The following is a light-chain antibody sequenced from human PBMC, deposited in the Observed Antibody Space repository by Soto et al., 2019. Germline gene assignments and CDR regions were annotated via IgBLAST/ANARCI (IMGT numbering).Light chain of an antibody. CDR3: QQYNKWPLFT. V-gene: IGKV3-15*01. CDR1: QSVSSH. CDR2: GAS. Sequence: EILITQSPATLSVSPGERATLSCRVSQSVSSHLAWYQQRPGQAPRLLIYGASTRATGIPARFSGSGSGTEFTLTISSRQSEDFAVYYCQQYNKWPLFTFGPGTRVDLK. J-gene: IGKJ3*01.